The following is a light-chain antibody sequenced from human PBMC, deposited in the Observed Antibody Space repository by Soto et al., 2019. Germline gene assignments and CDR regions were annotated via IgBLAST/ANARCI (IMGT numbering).Light chain of an antibody. CDR2: GAS. V-gene: IGKV3-15*01. J-gene: IGKJ1*01. Sequence: EIVLTQSPATLSLSPGERATLSCRASQSVSSNLVWSQQKPGQAPRLLLYGASTRATGIPPRFSGSGSGTEFTLTISRLQSEDFAVYYCHQYHDWPRTFGQGTKVEIK. CDR3: HQYHDWPRT. CDR1: QSVSSN.